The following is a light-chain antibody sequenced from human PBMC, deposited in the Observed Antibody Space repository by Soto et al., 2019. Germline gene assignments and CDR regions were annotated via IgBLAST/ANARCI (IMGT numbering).Light chain of an antibody. Sequence: EIVLTQSPGTLSLSPGERATLSCRASQSVSSSYLAWYQQKPGQAPSLLIYGASTRATGIPDRFSGSGSRTDFTLTISRLEPEDFAVYYCQQSGSSPYTFGQGTKLEIK. V-gene: IGKV3-20*01. CDR2: GAS. J-gene: IGKJ2*01. CDR3: QQSGSSPYT. CDR1: QSVSSSY.